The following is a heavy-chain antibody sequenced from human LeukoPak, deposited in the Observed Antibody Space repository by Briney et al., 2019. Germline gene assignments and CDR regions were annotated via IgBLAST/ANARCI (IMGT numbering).Heavy chain of an antibody. CDR3: AKDPPFRQRVTFQGDY. Sequence: GGTLRLSRAPSVLTSSSYAMSWGRDAPGKGRGGGSAISGIGGNTYYTHPVRGRFTISRDSSKNTLSLHMNSLRAQDTAVDYCAKDPPFRQRVTFQGDYWGQGTLVTVSS. CDR2: ISGIGGNT. V-gene: IGHV3-23*01. J-gene: IGHJ4*02. CDR1: VLTSSSYA. D-gene: IGHD6-25*01.